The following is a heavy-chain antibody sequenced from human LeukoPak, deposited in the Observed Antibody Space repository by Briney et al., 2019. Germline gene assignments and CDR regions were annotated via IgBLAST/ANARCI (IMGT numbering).Heavy chain of an antibody. V-gene: IGHV4-31*03. D-gene: IGHD2-21*02. J-gene: IGHJ4*02. Sequence: PSETLSLTCTVSGGSISSGGYYWSWIRQHPGKGLEWIGYIYYSGSTYYNPSLKSRVTISVDTSKNQFSLKLSSVTAAGTAVYYCAREPSYCGGDCYFDYWGQGTLVTVSS. CDR1: GGSISSGGYY. CDR2: IYYSGST. CDR3: AREPSYCGGDCYFDY.